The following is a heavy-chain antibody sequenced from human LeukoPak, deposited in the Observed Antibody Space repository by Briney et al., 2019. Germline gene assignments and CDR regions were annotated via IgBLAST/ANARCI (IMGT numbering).Heavy chain of an antibody. CDR2: ISDDGAKK. J-gene: IGHJ6*01. CDR3: ARARAHKGYGLDV. V-gene: IGHV3-30-3*01. Sequence: GGSLRLSCEASGFTFRNYAIHWVRQAPGKGLEWVAVISDDGAKKFHADSLKGRFTISRDNSNNILYLQMNSLRVEDTAVYYCARARAHKGYGLDVWGQGTTVTVSP. CDR1: GFTFRNYA.